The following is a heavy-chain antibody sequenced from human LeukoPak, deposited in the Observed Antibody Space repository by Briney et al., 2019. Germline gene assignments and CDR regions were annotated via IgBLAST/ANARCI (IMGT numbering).Heavy chain of an antibody. CDR2: IKSNNDGGTA. D-gene: IGHD3-22*01. V-gene: IGHV3-15*01. CDR3: TTGRYYFDP. CDR1: GLTFTTAW. Sequence: GGSLRLSCTASGLTFTTAWMSWVGQAPGKGLEWVGRIKSNNDGGTADFGAPVKDSFTMSRDDSRNTFYLQMNSLRTDDTAVYYCTTGRYYFDPWGQGTLVTVSS. J-gene: IGHJ5*02.